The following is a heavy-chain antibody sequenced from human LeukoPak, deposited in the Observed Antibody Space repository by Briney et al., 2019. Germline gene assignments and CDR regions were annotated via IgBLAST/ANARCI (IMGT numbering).Heavy chain of an antibody. J-gene: IGHJ4*02. Sequence: GGSLRLSCAVSGITLSNYGMSWVRQAPGKGLEWVAGISDSGGSTNYADSVKGRFTISRDNSENTLYLQMNSLRAEDTAVYYCARGGRGYSYDNPLDYWGQGTLVTVSS. CDR1: GITLSNYG. D-gene: IGHD5-18*01. V-gene: IGHV3-23*01. CDR2: ISDSGGST. CDR3: ARGGRGYSYDNPLDY.